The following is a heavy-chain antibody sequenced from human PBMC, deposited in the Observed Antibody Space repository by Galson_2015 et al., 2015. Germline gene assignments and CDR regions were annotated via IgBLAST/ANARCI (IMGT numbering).Heavy chain of an antibody. CDR2: IYWDDDK. CDR3: ANSIVGTTYVFDY. V-gene: IGHV2-5*02. D-gene: IGHD1-1*01. CDR1: GFSLRTRAVG. J-gene: IGHJ4*02. Sequence: PSLGTPPQTLTLTCTFSGFSLRTRAVGVGWIRQPPGKALERLSLIYWDDDKRYSPSLKSRLTITKDTSKNQVVLKMTNMDPVDAATYYCANSIVGTTYVFDYWGQGTLVTVSS.